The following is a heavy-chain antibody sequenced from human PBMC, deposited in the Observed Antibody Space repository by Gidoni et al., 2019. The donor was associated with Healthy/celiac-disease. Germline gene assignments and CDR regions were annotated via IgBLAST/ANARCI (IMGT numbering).Heavy chain of an antibody. J-gene: IGHJ4*02. CDR3: AADDGYYDFWSGIDY. CDR1: GFTFTSSA. CDR2: IVVGSGNT. D-gene: IGHD3-3*01. Sequence: QMQLVQSGPEVKKPGTSVKVSCKASGFTFTSSAVQWVRQARGQRLEWIGWIVVGSGNTNYAQKFQERVTITRDMSTSTAYMELSSLRSEDTAVYYCAADDGYYDFWSGIDYWGQGTLVTVSS. V-gene: IGHV1-58*01.